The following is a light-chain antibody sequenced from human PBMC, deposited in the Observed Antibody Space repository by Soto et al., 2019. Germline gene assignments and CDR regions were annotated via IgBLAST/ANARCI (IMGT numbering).Light chain of an antibody. CDR3: QQYGSSPPPGELTWT. CDR1: QSVSSSY. Sequence: EIVLTQSPGTLSLSPGERATLSCRASQSVSSSYLAWYQQKPGQAPRLLIYGASSRATGIPDRFSGSGSGTDFTLTISRLEPEDFAVYYCQQYGSSPPPGELTWTFGQGTKVEIK. V-gene: IGKV3-20*01. J-gene: IGKJ1*01. CDR2: GAS.